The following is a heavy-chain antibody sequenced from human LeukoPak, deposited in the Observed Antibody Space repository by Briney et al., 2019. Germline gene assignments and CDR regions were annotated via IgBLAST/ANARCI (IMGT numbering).Heavy chain of an antibody. V-gene: IGHV4-59*08. Sequence: SETLSLTCTVSGGSIRSYYLSWIRQPPGKGLEWIGYIYYSGSTNYNPSLKSRVTMSVDTSKNQFSLKLSSVTAADTAVYYCAIHLLVGATNLEFWGQGALVTVSA. J-gene: IGHJ4*02. D-gene: IGHD1-26*01. CDR2: IYYSGST. CDR1: GGSIRSYY. CDR3: AIHLLVGATNLEF.